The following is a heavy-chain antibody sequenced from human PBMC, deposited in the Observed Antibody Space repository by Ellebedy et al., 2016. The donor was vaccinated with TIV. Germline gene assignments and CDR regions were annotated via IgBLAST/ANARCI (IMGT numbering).Heavy chain of an antibody. CDR1: GGSISSSSYY. J-gene: IGHJ3*02. D-gene: IGHD5-12*01. V-gene: IGHV4-39*07. Sequence: MPSETLSLTCTVSGGSISSSSYYWGWIRLPPGKGLEWIGNVYYSGCTYYTPSLQSRVTISVDTSKNQFSLRLNSVTAADTAVDYCARFVRATKAFDIWGQGTMVTVSS. CDR2: VYYSGCT. CDR3: ARFVRATKAFDI.